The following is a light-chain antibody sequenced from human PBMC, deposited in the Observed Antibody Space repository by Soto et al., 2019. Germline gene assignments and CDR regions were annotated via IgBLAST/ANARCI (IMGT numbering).Light chain of an antibody. CDR2: EVS. CDR3: SSYTSSSTVV. V-gene: IGLV2-14*01. CDR1: SSNIGRNN. Sequence: QSVLTQPPSASGTPGQTVTISCSGSSSNIGRNNVHWYQQHPGKAPKLMIYEVSNRPSGVSNRFSGSKSGNTASLTISGLHAEDEADYYCSSYTSSSTVVFGGGTKLTVL. J-gene: IGLJ2*01.